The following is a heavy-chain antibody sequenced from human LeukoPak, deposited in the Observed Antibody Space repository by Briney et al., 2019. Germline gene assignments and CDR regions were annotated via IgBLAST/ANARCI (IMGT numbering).Heavy chain of an antibody. Sequence: TGGSLRLSCAASGFTFSNSWMNWVRQAPGKGLEWVAVISYDGSNKYYADSVKGRFTISRDNSKNTLYLQMNSLRAEDTAVYYCAKDELDCSGGSCPYDAFDIWGQGTMVTVSS. CDR2: ISYDGSNK. CDR3: AKDELDCSGGSCPYDAFDI. J-gene: IGHJ3*02. CDR1: GFTFSNSW. D-gene: IGHD2-15*01. V-gene: IGHV3-30*18.